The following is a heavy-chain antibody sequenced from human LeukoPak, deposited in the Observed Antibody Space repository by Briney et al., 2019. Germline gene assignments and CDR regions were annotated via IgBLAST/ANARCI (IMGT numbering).Heavy chain of an antibody. CDR2: ISGSGGST. CDR3: AKNPPMASSGLGFDY. D-gene: IGHD3-22*01. J-gene: IGHJ4*02. V-gene: IGHV3-23*01. CDR1: GFTFSSYA. Sequence: GGTLRLSCAASGFTFSSYAMSWVRQAPGKGLEWVSAISGSGGSTYYADSVKGRFTISRDNSKNTLYLQMNSLRAEDTAVYYCAKNPPMASSGLGFDYWGQGTLVTVSS.